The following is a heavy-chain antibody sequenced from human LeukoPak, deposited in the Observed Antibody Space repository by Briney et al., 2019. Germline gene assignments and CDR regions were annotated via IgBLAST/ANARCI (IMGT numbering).Heavy chain of an antibody. J-gene: IGHJ2*01. D-gene: IGHD1-14*01. CDR2: IKEDGSDK. Sequence: GGSLRLSCGASGFTFSDHWMSWVRQAPGKGLEWVAHIKEDGSDKNYVDSVKGRFTISRDNGKKSLFLYMSSLRVEDTALYCARDRNRDSSIWHLDLWGRGTLVTVSS. V-gene: IGHV3-7*01. CDR1: GFTFSDHW. CDR3: ARDRNRDSSIWHLDL.